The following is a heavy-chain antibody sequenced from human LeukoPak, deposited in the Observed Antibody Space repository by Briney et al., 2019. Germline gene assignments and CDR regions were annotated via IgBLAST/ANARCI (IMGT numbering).Heavy chain of an antibody. CDR1: GGSISSGYY. D-gene: IGHD4-23*01. Sequence: KTSETLSLTCTVSGGSISSGYYWGWIRQPPGKGLEWIGSIYHSGSTYYNPSLKSRVTISVDTSKNQFSLKLSFVTAADTAVYCCARWTKDSGGSIDYWGQGTLVTVSS. V-gene: IGHV4-38-2*02. CDR2: IYHSGST. J-gene: IGHJ4*02. CDR3: ARWTKDSGGSIDY.